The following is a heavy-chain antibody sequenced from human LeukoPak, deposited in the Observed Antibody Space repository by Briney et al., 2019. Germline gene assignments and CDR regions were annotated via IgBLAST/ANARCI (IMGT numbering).Heavy chain of an antibody. Sequence: SETLSLTCAGYGGSFSGYYWSWIRQPPGKGLEWIGEINHSGSTNYNPSLKSRVTISVDTSKNQFSLKLSSVTAADTAVYYCARGRYYYGSGRPRAFDIWGQGTMVTVSS. CDR3: ARGRYYYGSGRPRAFDI. CDR1: GGSFSGYY. CDR2: INHSGST. J-gene: IGHJ3*02. V-gene: IGHV4-34*01. D-gene: IGHD3-10*01.